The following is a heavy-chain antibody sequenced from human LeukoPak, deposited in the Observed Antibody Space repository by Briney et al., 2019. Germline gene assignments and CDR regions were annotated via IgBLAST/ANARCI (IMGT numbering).Heavy chain of an antibody. Sequence: PGGTLRLSCAASGFTFTNYVMAWVRQAPGKGLEWVSAISGSGGSTYYADSVKGRFTISRDNSKNTLYLQMNSLRAEDTAVYYCAKGFYCSSSTCLDYWGQGTLVTVSS. J-gene: IGHJ4*02. CDR1: GFTFTNYV. D-gene: IGHD2-2*01. CDR3: AKGFYCSSSTCLDY. CDR2: ISGSGGST. V-gene: IGHV3-23*01.